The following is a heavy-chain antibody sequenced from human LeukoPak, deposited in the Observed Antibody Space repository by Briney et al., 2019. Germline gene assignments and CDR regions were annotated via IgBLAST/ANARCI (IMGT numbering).Heavy chain of an antibody. D-gene: IGHD2-15*01. J-gene: IGHJ4*02. Sequence: SETLSLTCAVYGGSFSGYYWSWIRQPPGKGLEWIGEINHSGSTNYNPSLKSRVTISVDTSKNQFSLKLSSVTAADTAVYYCARGSFIPYCSGGSCYPYFDYWGQGTLVSVSS. CDR2: INHSGST. CDR3: ARGSFIPYCSGGSCYPYFDY. V-gene: IGHV4-34*01. CDR1: GGSFSGYY.